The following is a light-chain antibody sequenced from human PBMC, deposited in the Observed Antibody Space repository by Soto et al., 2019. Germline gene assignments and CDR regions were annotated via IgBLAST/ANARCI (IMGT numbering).Light chain of an antibody. J-gene: IGKJ1*01. CDR1: QNITNY. V-gene: IGKV3-11*01. CDR2: DVS. CDR3: QQRSNWPRT. Sequence: IVLTKSPVTLSLSPGKRATLYCRASQNITNYLIWYQHKPGQAPRLLIYDVSNRATGIPARFSGSGSGTDFTLTISSLEPEDFAVYYCQQRSNWPRTFGQGTKVDIK.